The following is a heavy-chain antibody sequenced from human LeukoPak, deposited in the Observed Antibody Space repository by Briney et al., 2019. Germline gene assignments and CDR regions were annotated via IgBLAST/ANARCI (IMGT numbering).Heavy chain of an antibody. CDR2: VNSDGSWT. CDR1: GNYW. CDR3: VSFYETY. V-gene: IGHV3-74*01. D-gene: IGHD2/OR15-2a*01. J-gene: IGHJ4*02. Sequence: GGSLRLSCAASGNYWMHWVRQAPGKGLVWVSHVNSDGSWTSYADSVKGRFTISKDNAKNTVYLQVNSLRAEDTAVYYCVSFYETYWGRGTLVTVSS.